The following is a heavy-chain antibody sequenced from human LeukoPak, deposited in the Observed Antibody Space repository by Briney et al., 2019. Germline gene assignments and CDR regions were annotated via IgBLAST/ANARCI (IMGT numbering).Heavy chain of an antibody. D-gene: IGHD3-10*01. CDR1: GYTFTSYG. CDR2: ISAYNGNT. CDR3: ATYYYGSGSPDWFDP. Sequence: ASVKVSCKASGYTFTSYGISWVRQAPGQGLEWMGWISAYNGNTNYAQKLQGRVTMTTDTSTSTAYMELSSLRSEDTAVYYCATYYYGSGSPDWFDPWGQGTLVTVSS. V-gene: IGHV1-18*01. J-gene: IGHJ5*02.